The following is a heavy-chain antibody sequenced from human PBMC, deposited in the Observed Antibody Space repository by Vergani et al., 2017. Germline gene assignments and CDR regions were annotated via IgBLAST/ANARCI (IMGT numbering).Heavy chain of an antibody. CDR1: RFTFNNYA. J-gene: IGHJ4*02. D-gene: IGHD3-22*01. CDR3: ARAPLDSSGYYEDDY. V-gene: IGHV3-23*01. CDR2: ISGSGDNT. Sequence: EVQLLESGGGLVQPGGSLRLSCAASRFTFNNYAMTWVRQAPGKGLEWVSSISGSGDNTYYADSVKGRFTVSRDNSKNTLYLRMSSLRVDDTAVYYCARAPLDSSGYYEDDYWGQGTLVTVSS.